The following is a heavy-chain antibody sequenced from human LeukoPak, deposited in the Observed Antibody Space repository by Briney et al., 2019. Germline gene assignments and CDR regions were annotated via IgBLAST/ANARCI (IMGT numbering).Heavy chain of an antibody. Sequence: ASVKVSCKASGYTFTSYGISWVRQAPGQGLEWMGWISAYNGNTNYAQKFQGRVTMTRNTSINSVYMELSSLRSDDTAMYYCARKGNSYGLHRNWFDLWGQGTLVTVSS. CDR3: ARKGNSYGLHRNWFDL. CDR1: GYTFTSYG. V-gene: IGHV1-18*01. J-gene: IGHJ5*02. D-gene: IGHD5-18*01. CDR2: ISAYNGNT.